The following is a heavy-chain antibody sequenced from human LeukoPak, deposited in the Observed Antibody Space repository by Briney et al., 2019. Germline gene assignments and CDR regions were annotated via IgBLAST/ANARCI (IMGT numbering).Heavy chain of an antibody. J-gene: IGHJ6*02. CDR3: AREDYGSGAYYYYGMDV. CDR2: ISAYNGNT. V-gene: IGHV1-18*01. Sequence: GASVKVSCKASGYTFTSYGISWVRQAPGQGLEWMGWISAYNGNTNYAQKLQGRVTMTTDTSTSTAYMELRSLRSDDTAVYYCAREDYGSGAYYYYGMDVWGQGTTVTVSS. CDR1: GYTFTSYG. D-gene: IGHD3-10*01.